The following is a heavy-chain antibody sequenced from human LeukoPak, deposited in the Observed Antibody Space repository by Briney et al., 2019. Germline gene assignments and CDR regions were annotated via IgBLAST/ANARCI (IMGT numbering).Heavy chain of an antibody. CDR3: ATDGKVGIAAAGTGLYYGMDV. V-gene: IGHV1-24*01. Sequence: RASVKVSFKVSGYTLTELSMHWVRQAPGKGREWMGGFDPEDGETIYAQKFQGRVTMTEDTSTDTAYMELSSLRSEDTAVYYCATDGKVGIAAAGTGLYYGMDVWGKGTTVTVSS. CDR2: FDPEDGET. D-gene: IGHD6-13*01. CDR1: GYTLTELS. J-gene: IGHJ6*04.